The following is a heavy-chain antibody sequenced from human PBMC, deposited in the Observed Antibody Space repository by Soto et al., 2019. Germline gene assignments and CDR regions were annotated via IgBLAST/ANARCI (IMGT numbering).Heavy chain of an antibody. CDR2: IYYSGST. J-gene: IGHJ6*02. V-gene: IGHV4-39*01. D-gene: IGHD2-2*01. CDR3: GRQPGHCGSTTCFCYYSVDV. CDR1: GGSISSSSYS. Sequence: QLQLQESGPRLVKPSETLSLTCSVSGGSISSSSYSWGWIRQPPGKGLEWIGTIYYSGSTHYNPSLEGRVAISAETPNNQLSLRLSSVTAADTAVYYCGRQPGHCGSTTCFCYYSVDVWGQGTTVTVS.